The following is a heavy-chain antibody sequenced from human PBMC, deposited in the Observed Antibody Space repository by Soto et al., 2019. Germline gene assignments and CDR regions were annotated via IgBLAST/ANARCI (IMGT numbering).Heavy chain of an antibody. V-gene: IGHV3-48*01. J-gene: IGHJ3*01. CDR3: ARDQLYYNDISGRPLNAFDV. Sequence: PGGSLRRSCAASGFTFRNYGMNWVRQAPGKGLEWVSYIGIGSSTSYYADSVKGRFTISRDNAKNSLYLQMNSLRAEDTAVYYCARDQLYYNDISGRPLNAFDVWGQGTMVTVSS. D-gene: IGHD3-22*01. CDR1: GFTFRNYG. CDR2: IGIGSSTS.